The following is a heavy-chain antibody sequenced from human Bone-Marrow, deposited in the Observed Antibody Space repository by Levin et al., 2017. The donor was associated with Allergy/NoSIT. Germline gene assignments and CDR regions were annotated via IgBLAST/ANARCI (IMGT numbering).Heavy chain of an antibody. CDR1: GYTFTGYY. V-gene: IGHV1-2*06. J-gene: IGHJ4*02. CDR3: ARSMAQYDC. Sequence: GESLKISCKASGYTFTGYYIHWVRQAPGEGLEWMGRINPNSGATDSAQKFQGRVTMTRDTSTSTAYLELSRLRSDDTAIYYCARSMAQYDCWGQGTLVTVSS. CDR2: INPNSGAT. D-gene: IGHD5-24*01.